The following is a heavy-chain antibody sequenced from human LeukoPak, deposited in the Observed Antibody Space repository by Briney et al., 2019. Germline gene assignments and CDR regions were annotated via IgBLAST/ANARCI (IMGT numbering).Heavy chain of an antibody. CDR3: ARDGNNMITFGGSWFDP. D-gene: IGHD3-16*01. CDR2: ISAYNGNT. CDR1: GYTFTSYG. V-gene: IGHV1-18*01. J-gene: IGHJ5*02. Sequence: GASVKVSCKASGYTFTSYGISWVRQALGQGLEWMGWISAYNGNTNYAQKLQGRVTMTTDTSTSTAYMELRSLRSDDTAVYYCARDGNNMITFGGSWFDPWGQGTLVTVSS.